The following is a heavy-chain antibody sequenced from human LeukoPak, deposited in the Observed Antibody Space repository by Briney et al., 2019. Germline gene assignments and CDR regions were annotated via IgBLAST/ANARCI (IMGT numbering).Heavy chain of an antibody. D-gene: IGHD1-26*01. CDR2: MNPNSGNT. Sequence: ASVKVSCKTSGYTFTTYDINWVRQATGQGLEWLGWMNPNSGNTGYAQKFQGRVTMTRNTSISTAYMELSSLRSEDTAVYYCARRGGLGPTQSARRDFDYWGQGTLVTVSS. V-gene: IGHV1-8*01. CDR1: GYTFTTYD. CDR3: ARRGGLGPTQSARRDFDY. J-gene: IGHJ4*02.